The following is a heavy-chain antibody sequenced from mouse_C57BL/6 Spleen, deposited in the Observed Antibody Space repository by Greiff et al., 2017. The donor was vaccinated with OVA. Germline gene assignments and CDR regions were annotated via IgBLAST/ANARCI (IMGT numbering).Heavy chain of an antibody. V-gene: IGHV5-12*01. CDR1: GFTFSDYY. D-gene: IGHD2-4*01. Sequence: EVKLVESGGGLVQPGGSLKLSCAASGFTFSDYYMYWVRQTPEKRLEWVAYISNGGGSTYYPDTVKGRVTISRDKAKNTLYLQMSRLQSEDTAMYDCARLSYDDALDYWGQGTTLTVSS. CDR2: ISNGGGST. J-gene: IGHJ2*01. CDR3: ARLSYDDALDY.